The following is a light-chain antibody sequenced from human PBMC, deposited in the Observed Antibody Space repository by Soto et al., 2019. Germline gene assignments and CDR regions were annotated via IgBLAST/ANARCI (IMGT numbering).Light chain of an antibody. CDR1: SSNIGSNN. J-gene: IGLJ1*01. V-gene: IGLV1-47*01. CDR2: RNN. CDR3: AAWDDSPV. Sequence: QSVLTQPPSASGTPGQRVTISCSGSSSNIGSNNVYWYQQLPGTAPKLLIYRNNRRPSGVPDRVSGSKSGTSASLVRSGLRSEDEADYYCAAWDDSPVFGTGTKVTVL.